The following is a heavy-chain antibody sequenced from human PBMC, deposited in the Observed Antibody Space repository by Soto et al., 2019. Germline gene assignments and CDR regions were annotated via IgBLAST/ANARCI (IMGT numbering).Heavy chain of an antibody. D-gene: IGHD6-6*01. J-gene: IGHJ6*02. CDR2: ISSRSYTI. CDR1: GFSFSTYS. V-gene: IGHV3-48*02. Sequence: EVQLVESGGGLVQPGGSLRLSCAASGFSFSTYSMNWVRQAPGNGLEWVSYISSRSYTIYYIDSVKGRFTISRDNAKSSLYLQMNSLRDEETAVYYCARGGSSSDNGMDVWGQGTTVTVSS. CDR3: ARGGSSSDNGMDV.